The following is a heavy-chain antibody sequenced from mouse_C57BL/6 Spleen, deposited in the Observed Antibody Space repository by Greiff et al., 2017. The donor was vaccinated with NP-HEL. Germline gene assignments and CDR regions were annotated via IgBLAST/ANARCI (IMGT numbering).Heavy chain of an antibody. Sequence: VQLQQPGAELVRPGTSVKLSCKASGYTFTSYWMHWVKQRPGQGLEWIGVIDPSDSYTNYHQKFKGKATLTVDTSSSTAYMQLSSLTSEDSAVYYCARGFRTYFDYWGQGTTLTVSS. V-gene: IGHV1-59*01. CDR1: GYTFTSYW. CDR3: ARGFRTYFDY. J-gene: IGHJ2*01. CDR2: IDPSDSYT.